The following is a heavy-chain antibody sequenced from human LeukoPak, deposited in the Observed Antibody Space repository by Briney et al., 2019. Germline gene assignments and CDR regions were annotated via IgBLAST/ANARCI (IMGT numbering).Heavy chain of an antibody. D-gene: IGHD6-19*01. CDR3: ARDGSGGYYYFDY. V-gene: IGHV4-34*01. CDR2: INHSGST. Sequence: ASETLSLTCAVYGGSFSGYYWSWIRQPPGKGLECIGEINHSGSTNYNPSLKSRVTISVDTSKNQLSLKLSSVTAADTAVYYCARDGSGGYYYFDYWGQGTLVTVSS. CDR1: GGSFSGYY. J-gene: IGHJ4*02.